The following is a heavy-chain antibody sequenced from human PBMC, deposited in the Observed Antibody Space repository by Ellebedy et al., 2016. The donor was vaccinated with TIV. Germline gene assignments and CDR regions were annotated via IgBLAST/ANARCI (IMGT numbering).Heavy chain of an antibody. D-gene: IGHD2-15*01. J-gene: IGHJ4*02. CDR2: ISYRGNT. Sequence: SETLSLTXSVSGVSIISNGYYWTWIRQLPAKGLELVGYISYRGNTYYNPSLKNRLTISLDTSENHFSLRLSSLTAADTAVYYCAREPRCAGGSCHLGRARYFDSWGQGTLVTVSS. CDR1: GVSIISNGYY. CDR3: AREPRCAGGSCHLGRARYFDS. V-gene: IGHV4-31*03.